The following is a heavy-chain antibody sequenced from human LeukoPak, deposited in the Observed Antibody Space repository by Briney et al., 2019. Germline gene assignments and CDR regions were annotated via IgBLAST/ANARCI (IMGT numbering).Heavy chain of an antibody. J-gene: IGHJ4*02. CDR1: GFSFSSYW. CDR3: AREDHSNYEY. V-gene: IGHV3-7*01. D-gene: IGHD4-11*01. Sequence: GGSLRLFCVSSGFSFSSYWMPWVREAPGKGPEWGASIKQDGSEKFYADSVKGRFTISKDNPQNSLYLRMNSRRGEDTAVYYCAREDHSNYEYWGQGTSVTVSS. CDR2: IKQDGSEK.